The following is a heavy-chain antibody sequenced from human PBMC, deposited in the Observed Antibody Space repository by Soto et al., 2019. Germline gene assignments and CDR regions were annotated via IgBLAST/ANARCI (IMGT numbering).Heavy chain of an antibody. J-gene: IGHJ5*02. CDR2: IYYSGST. V-gene: IGHV4-39*01. CDR3: ARHNTMVRGVIISVNWFDP. Sequence: SETLSLTCTVSGGSISSSSYYWGWIRQPPGKGLEWIGSIYYSGSTYYNPSLKSRVTISVDTSKNQFSLKLSSVTAADTAVYYCARHNTMVRGVIISVNWFDPWGQGTLVTVS. CDR1: GGSISSSSYY. D-gene: IGHD3-10*01.